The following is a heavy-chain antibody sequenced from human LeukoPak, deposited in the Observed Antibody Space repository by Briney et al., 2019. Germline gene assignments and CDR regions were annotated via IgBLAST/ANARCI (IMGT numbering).Heavy chain of an antibody. Sequence: GASVKVSCKASGGTFSSYAISWVRQAPGQGLEWMGRIITIFGTANYAQKFQGRVTITTDESTSTAYMELSGLRSEDTAVYYCAREAHYYDSSGYYFPFDYWGQGTLVTVSS. V-gene: IGHV1-69*05. D-gene: IGHD3-22*01. CDR1: GGTFSSYA. CDR2: IITIFGTA. CDR3: AREAHYYDSSGYYFPFDY. J-gene: IGHJ4*02.